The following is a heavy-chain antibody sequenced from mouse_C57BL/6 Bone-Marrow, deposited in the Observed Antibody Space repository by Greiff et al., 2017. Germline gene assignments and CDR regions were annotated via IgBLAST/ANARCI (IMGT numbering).Heavy chain of an antibody. CDR3: ARDRSPYLYWYFDV. Sequence: EVMLVESEGGLVQPGSSMKLSCTASGFTFSDYYMAWVRQVPEKGLEWVANINYDGSSTYYLDSLKSRFIISRDNAKNILYLQMSSLKSEDTATYYCARDRSPYLYWYFDVWGTGTTVTVSS. D-gene: IGHD5-1*01. CDR1: GFTFSDYY. V-gene: IGHV5-16*01. J-gene: IGHJ1*03. CDR2: INYDGSST.